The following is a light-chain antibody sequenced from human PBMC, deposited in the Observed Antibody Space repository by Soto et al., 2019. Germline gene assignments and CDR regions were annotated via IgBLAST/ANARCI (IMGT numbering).Light chain of an antibody. CDR3: QQRSNWPPLT. CDR1: QSVSSY. CDR2: DAS. Sequence: EIVLTQSPATLSLSPGERATLSCRASQSVSSYLAWYQQKPGQAPRLLIYDASNRATGIPARFSGSGSGTDFTLTISSLEPEYFAVYYCQQRSNWPPLTFGQGTKVEIK. J-gene: IGKJ1*01. V-gene: IGKV3-11*01.